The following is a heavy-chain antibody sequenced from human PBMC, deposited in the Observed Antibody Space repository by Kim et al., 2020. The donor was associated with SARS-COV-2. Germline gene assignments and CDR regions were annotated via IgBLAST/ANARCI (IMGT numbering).Heavy chain of an antibody. CDR3: ASISSTKGLYGMDV. V-gene: IGHV3-21*01. D-gene: IGHD2-2*01. Sequence: DSVKGRFTISRDNAKNSLYLQMNSLRAEDTAVYYCASISSTKGLYGMDVWGQGTTVTVSS. J-gene: IGHJ6*02.